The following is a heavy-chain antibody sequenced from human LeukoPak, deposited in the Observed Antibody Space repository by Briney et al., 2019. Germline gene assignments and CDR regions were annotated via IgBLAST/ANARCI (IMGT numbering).Heavy chain of an antibody. CDR3: ARGQFMDYYGSGSYYDYYMDV. V-gene: IGHV3-7*01. J-gene: IGHJ6*03. Sequence: GGSLRLSCAASDFTFSTYGMSWVRQAPGKGLEWVANIKQDGSEKYYVDSVKGRFTISRDNAKNSLYLQMNSLRAEDTAVYYCARGQFMDYYGSGSYYDYYMDVWGKGTTVTISS. CDR1: DFTFSTYG. CDR2: IKQDGSEK. D-gene: IGHD3-10*01.